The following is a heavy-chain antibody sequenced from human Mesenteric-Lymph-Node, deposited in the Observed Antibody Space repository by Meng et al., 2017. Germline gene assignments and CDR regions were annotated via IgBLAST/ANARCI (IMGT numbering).Heavy chain of an antibody. CDR1: GYTFTGYY. V-gene: IGHV1-2*06. CDR3: AREGYNYENDY. CDR2: INPNSGGT. Sequence: QVQWVQSGAEGKKTGATGKGACKSSGYTFTGYYMHWVRQAPGQGLEWMGRINPNSGGTNYAQKFQGRVTMTRDTSISTAYMELSRLRSDDTAVYYCAREGYNYENDYWGQGTLVTVSS. J-gene: IGHJ4*02. D-gene: IGHD5-24*01.